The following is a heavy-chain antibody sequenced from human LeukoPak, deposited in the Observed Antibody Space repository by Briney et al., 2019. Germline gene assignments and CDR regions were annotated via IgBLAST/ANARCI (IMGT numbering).Heavy chain of an antibody. CDR2: ISWNSGSI. Sequence: SGGSLRLSCAASGFTFDDYAMHWVRQAPGKGLEWVSGISWNSGSIGYADSVKGRFTISRDNAKNSLYLQMNSLRAEDTALYYCAKDTGTTGYYYGMDVWGQGTTVTVSS. CDR1: GFTFDDYA. D-gene: IGHD4-11*01. CDR3: AKDTGTTGYYYGMDV. J-gene: IGHJ6*02. V-gene: IGHV3-9*01.